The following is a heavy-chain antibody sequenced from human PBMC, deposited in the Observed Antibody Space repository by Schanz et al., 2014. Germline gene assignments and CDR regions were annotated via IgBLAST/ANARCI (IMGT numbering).Heavy chain of an antibody. CDR3: ARGVGSTTESIDY. Sequence: QVQLVESGGGVVQPGGSLRLSCAASGFTFTNLGMHWVRRAPGKGLEWVAFIRYDASNKYYADSVKGRFTIARDNSKNTLHLQMNSLRAEDTAVYYCARGVGSTTESIDYWGQGTLVTVSS. CDR2: IRYDASNK. J-gene: IGHJ4*02. D-gene: IGHD1-26*01. CDR1: GFTFTNLG. V-gene: IGHV3-30*02.